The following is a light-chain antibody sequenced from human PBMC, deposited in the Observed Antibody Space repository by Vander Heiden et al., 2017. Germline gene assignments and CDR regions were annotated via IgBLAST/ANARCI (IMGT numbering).Light chain of an antibody. CDR1: QSVRSN. CDR2: GAA. Sequence: EILLTHSPATLSLSPGETPTLSCRASQSVRSNLAWYQQKPGREPQLLIYGAATRAAGIVARCSGSGSGTEFTIPISSLQSADFVVYYCQQQNNRTPARTFGQGTKLEIK. J-gene: IGKJ1*01. V-gene: IGKV3-15*01. CDR3: QQQNNRTPART.